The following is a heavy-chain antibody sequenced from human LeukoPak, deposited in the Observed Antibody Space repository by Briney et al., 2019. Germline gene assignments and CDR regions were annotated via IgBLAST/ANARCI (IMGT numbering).Heavy chain of an antibody. CDR2: IYHSGST. CDR3: ARGTTVTSFDY. V-gene: IGHV4-30-2*01. CDR1: GGSISSGGYS. Sequence: SQTLSLTFAVSGGSISSGGYSWSWIRQPPGKGLEWIGYIYHSGSTYYNPSLKSRVTISVDRSKNQFSLKLSSVTAADTAVYYCARGTTVTSFDYWGQGTLVTVSS. D-gene: IGHD4-17*01. J-gene: IGHJ4*02.